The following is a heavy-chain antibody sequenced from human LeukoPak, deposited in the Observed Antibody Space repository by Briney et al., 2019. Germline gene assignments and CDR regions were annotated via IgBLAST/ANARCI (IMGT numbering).Heavy chain of an antibody. CDR3: ASFSGDITPHFDY. CDR2: IYYSGST. V-gene: IGHV4-59*11. CDR1: GGSISSHY. Sequence: SETLSLTCTVSGGSISSHYWSWIRQPPGKGLEWIGYIYYSGSTNYNPSPKSRVTISVDTSKNQFSLKLSSVTAAETAVYYCASFSGDITPHFDYWGQGTLVTVSS. D-gene: IGHD1-14*01. J-gene: IGHJ4*02.